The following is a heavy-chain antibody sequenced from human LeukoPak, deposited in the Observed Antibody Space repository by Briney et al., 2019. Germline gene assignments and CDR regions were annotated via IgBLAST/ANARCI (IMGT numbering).Heavy chain of an antibody. J-gene: IGHJ4*02. CDR1: GFTFSTYS. D-gene: IGHD5-12*01. CDR2: ISPNSDYK. V-gene: IGHV3-21*01. CDR3: VRGGYRGYDYEY. Sequence: PGGSLRLSCAASGFTFSTYSMNWLRLAPGKGLEWVSSISPNSDYKHYADSLKGRFTTSRDNAKNSLYLQMNSLRAEDTAVYYCVRGGYRGYDYEYWGQGTLVTVSS.